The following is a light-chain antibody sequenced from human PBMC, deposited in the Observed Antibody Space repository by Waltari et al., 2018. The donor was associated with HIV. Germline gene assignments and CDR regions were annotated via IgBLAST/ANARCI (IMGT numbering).Light chain of an antibody. V-gene: IGLV1-44*01. CDR3: AAWDDSLNGGV. CDR2: SNA. Sequence: QSVLTQPPSASGTPGQRVTISCSGSSSNIRSNTVSWYQQLPGTAPKLLIYSNAQRPSGVPYRFSGSKSGTSASLAISGLQSEDEADYYCAAWDDSLNGGVFGGGTKLTVL. J-gene: IGLJ3*02. CDR1: SSNIRSNT.